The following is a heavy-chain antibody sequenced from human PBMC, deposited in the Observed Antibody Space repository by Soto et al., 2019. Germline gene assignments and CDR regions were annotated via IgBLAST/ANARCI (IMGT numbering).Heavy chain of an antibody. CDR2: IIPIFGTA. J-gene: IGHJ6*02. CDR1: GGTFSSYA. V-gene: IGHV1-69*13. D-gene: IGHD3-10*01. Sequence: AASVKVSCKASGGTFSSYAISWVRQAPGQGLEWMGGIIPIFGTANYAQKFQGRVTITADESTSTAYMELSSLRSEDTAVYYCASITMVRGVPDYYYGMDVWGQGTTVTVSS. CDR3: ASITMVRGVPDYYYGMDV.